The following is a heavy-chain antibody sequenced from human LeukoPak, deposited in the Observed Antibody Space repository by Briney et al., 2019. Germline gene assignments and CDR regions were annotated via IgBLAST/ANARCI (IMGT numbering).Heavy chain of an antibody. CDR2: LYIGGNT. V-gene: IGHV3-53*01. Sequence: GGSLRLSCAASGLTVNNNYMNWVRQAPGKGLEWVSALYIGGNTFYADSVRGRFTISRDNSKNTLYLQMNSLRAEDTAIYYCMTAAGYNFGQYWGQGTLVTVSS. D-gene: IGHD5-18*01. CDR1: GLTVNNNY. J-gene: IGHJ4*02. CDR3: MTAAGYNFGQY.